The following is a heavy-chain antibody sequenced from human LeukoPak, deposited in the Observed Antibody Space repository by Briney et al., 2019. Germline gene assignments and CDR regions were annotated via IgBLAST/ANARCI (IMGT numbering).Heavy chain of an antibody. V-gene: IGHV4-59*08. Sequence: PSETLSLTCTVSGGSISSYYWSWIRQPPGKGLEWIGYIYYSGSTNYNPSLKSRVTISVDTSKNQFSLKLSSVTAADTAVYYYARNDYGGKVDYWGQGTLVTVSS. CDR2: IYYSGST. CDR3: ARNDYGGKVDY. J-gene: IGHJ4*02. CDR1: GGSISSYY. D-gene: IGHD4-23*01.